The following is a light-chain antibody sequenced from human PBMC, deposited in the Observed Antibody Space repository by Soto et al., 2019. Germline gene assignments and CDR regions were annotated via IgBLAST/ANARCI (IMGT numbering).Light chain of an antibody. Sequence: QSALTQPRSVSGSPGQAVTFSCTGTNSDVGGYNYVSWYQQHPDKAPKLMIYDVSKRPSRVPDRFSGSKSGNTASLTISGLQAEDEPDYFCSSFAGSYTQVFGTGTKGTVL. CDR1: NSDVGGYNY. J-gene: IGLJ1*01. CDR3: SSFAGSYTQV. V-gene: IGLV2-11*01. CDR2: DVS.